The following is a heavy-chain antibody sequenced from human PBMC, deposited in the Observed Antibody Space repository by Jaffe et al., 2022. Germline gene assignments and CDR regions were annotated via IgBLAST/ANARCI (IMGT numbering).Heavy chain of an antibody. V-gene: IGHV3-74*01. J-gene: IGHJ3*01. CDR2: INSGSTT. CDR3: ARGGCTGGTCYSWSAFDL. Sequence: EVQLVESGGGLVQPGGSLRLSCAASGFTFSSYWMHWVRQAPGKGLVWVSRINSGSTTNYADSVKGRFTISRDNAKNTLYLQMNSLGAEDTAVYYCARGGCTGGTCYSWSAFDLWGQGTMVTVSS. CDR1: GFTFSSYW. D-gene: IGHD2-15*01.